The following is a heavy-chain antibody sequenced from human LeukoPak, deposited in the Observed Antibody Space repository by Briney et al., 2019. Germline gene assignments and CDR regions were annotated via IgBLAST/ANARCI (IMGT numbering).Heavy chain of an antibody. D-gene: IGHD1-26*01. J-gene: IGHJ4*02. CDR2: INPNNGGT. V-gene: IGHV1-2*06. Sequence: ASVKVSCKASGYTFTVYYMHWLRQAPGQGLEWMGRINPNNGGTNYAQNFQGRVTMTRDTAISTAYMELSSLISDDTAVYYCASQNMAWALLAFDYWGQGTLVTVSS. CDR3: ASQNMAWALLAFDY. CDR1: GYTFTVYY.